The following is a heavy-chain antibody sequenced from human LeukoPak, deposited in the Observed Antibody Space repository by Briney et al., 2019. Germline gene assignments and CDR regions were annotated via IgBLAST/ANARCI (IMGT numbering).Heavy chain of an antibody. V-gene: IGHV3-20*04. CDR3: ARPPFPYYYYYMDV. CDR2: ISWNSDSI. D-gene: IGHD2-21*01. Sequence: GGSLRLSCAASGFTFSSYAMSWVRQAPGKGLEWVSGISWNSDSIGSADSVKGRFTISRDNAKNTLYLQMNSLRAEDTAVYYCARPPFPYYYYYMDVWGKGTTVTVSS. J-gene: IGHJ6*03. CDR1: GFTFSSYA.